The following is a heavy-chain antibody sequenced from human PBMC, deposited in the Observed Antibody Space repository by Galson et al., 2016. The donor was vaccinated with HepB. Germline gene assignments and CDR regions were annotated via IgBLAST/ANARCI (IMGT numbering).Heavy chain of an antibody. D-gene: IGHD5-12*01. V-gene: IGHV4-59*01. CDR3: ASGRGYAPDWFDP. Sequence: TLSLTCTVSGGSIGPYYWSWIRQPPGQGPEWIGYISHSGSATYNPSLKSRVTLFMDTSKSQLSLQLNSVTASDAAVYYCASGRGYAPDWFDPWGQGTLVTVSS. CDR2: ISHSGSA. CDR1: GGSIGPYY. J-gene: IGHJ5*02.